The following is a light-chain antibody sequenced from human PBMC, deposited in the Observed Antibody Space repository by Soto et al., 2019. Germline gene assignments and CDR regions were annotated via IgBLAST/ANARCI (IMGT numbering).Light chain of an antibody. V-gene: IGKV2-28*01. CDR1: QSLLYSNGYNY. CDR2: LGS. J-gene: IGKJ1*01. Sequence: IVMTQSPLSLPVTPGEPASISCRSSQSLLYSNGYNYLDWFVQKPGQSPQLLIYLGSNRASGVPDRFSGSASGTDFTLKISRVEAEDVGVYYCMQALETQWTFGQGTKVEIK. CDR3: MQALETQWT.